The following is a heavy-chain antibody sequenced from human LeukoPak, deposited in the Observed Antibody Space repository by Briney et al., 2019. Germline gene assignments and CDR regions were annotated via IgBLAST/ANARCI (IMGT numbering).Heavy chain of an antibody. Sequence: SVKLSCKASGGTFSSYTSSWVRQPPGPGLEWMGRIIPSLGLANYAQKFPGSVTITADKATSTAYMELSSLRSEDTAVYYCARDQQATPGHYHYYFGMYVWGQGATVTFSS. CDR2: IIPSLGLA. J-gene: IGHJ6*01. CDR3: ARDQQATPGHYHYYFGMYV. D-gene: IGHD5-12*01. V-gene: IGHV1-69*04. CDR1: GGTFSSYT.